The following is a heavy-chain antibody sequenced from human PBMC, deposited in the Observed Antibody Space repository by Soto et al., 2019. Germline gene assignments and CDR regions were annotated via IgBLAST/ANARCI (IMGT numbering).Heavy chain of an antibody. V-gene: IGHV3-23*01. D-gene: IGHD3-10*01. CDR1: GFPFSAYA. CDR2: INGRGGKT. J-gene: IGHJ6*02. Sequence: SGGSLRLSCVASGFPFSAYAMTWVRQAPGKGLEWVATINGRGGKTDYADSVKGRFFMSRDNSDNTLFLQMSSLRVEDTAVYYCAKDPTGGPTGGMDVWGRGTTVTVYS. CDR3: AKDPTGGPTGGMDV.